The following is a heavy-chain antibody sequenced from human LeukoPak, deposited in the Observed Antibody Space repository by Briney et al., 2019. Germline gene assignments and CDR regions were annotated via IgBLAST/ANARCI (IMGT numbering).Heavy chain of an antibody. D-gene: IGHD6-19*01. CDR2: ISAHNGNT. V-gene: IGHV1-18*01. CDR3: ARVPGSSGWYGEVDY. J-gene: IGHJ4*02. Sequence: GASVKVSCKASGYTFTSYGISWVRQAPGQGLEWMGWISAHNGNTNYAQKLQGRVTMTTDTSTSTAYMELRSLRSDDTAVYYCARVPGSSGWYGEVDYWGQGTLVTVSS. CDR1: GYTFTSYG.